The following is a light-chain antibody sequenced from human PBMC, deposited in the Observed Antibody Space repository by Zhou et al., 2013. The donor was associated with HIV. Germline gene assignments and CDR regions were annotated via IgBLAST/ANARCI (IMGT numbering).Light chain of an antibody. CDR1: NSDVGIYNL. V-gene: IGLV2-14*02. CDR3: SSYTSSSTSYV. CDR2: DVS. Sequence: QSALTQPASASGSPGQSITFSCTGTNSDVGIYNLVSWYQQQPGKAPKVMIYDVSNRPSGVSNRFSGSKSGNTASLTISGLQAEDEADYYCSSYTSSSTSYVFGTGTKVTVL. J-gene: IGLJ1*01.